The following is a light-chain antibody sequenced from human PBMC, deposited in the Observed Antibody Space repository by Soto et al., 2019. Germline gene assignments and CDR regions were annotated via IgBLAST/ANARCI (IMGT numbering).Light chain of an antibody. CDR3: SSYTSSSTPCV. Sequence: QSALTQPASVSGSPGQSITIACTGTSSDVGGYNYVSWYQQHPGKAPKLMIYDVSNRPSGVSNRFSGSKSVNTASRTISGLQAEDDADYYCSSYTSSSTPCVFGTGTKLTVL. V-gene: IGLV2-14*01. CDR1: SSDVGGYNY. CDR2: DVS. J-gene: IGLJ1*01.